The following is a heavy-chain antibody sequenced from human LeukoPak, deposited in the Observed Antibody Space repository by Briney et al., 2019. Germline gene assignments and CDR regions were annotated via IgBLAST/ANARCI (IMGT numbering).Heavy chain of an antibody. Sequence: PGGSLRLSCTASGFIFSTYAFHWLRQAPGKGPEWMAFITYDGSNTYFADSVKGRSTLSRDNSKNALYLQMNSLRPADTAVYYCARPGGYAFDLWGQGTMVTVSS. D-gene: IGHD3-10*01. V-gene: IGHV3-30*04. CDR3: ARPGGYAFDL. CDR1: GFIFSTYA. CDR2: ITYDGSNT. J-gene: IGHJ3*01.